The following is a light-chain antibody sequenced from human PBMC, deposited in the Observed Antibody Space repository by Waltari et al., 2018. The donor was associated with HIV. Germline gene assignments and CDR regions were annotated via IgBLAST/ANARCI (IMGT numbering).Light chain of an antibody. CDR2: GVT. CDR1: NRHIGFFNL. J-gene: IGLJ2*01. V-gene: IGLV2-14*01. Sequence: QSALTQPASVSGSPGQSLTISCTGANRHIGFFNLVSWYLQYPGKAPQLIIYGVTYRPSGISSRFSGSKSGNTASLTISGLQVDDEADYYCSSYASDDTVVFGGGTKLTVL. CDR3: SSYASDDTVV.